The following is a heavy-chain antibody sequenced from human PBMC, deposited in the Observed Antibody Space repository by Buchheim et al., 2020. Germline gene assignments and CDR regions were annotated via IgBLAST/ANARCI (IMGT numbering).Heavy chain of an antibody. J-gene: IGHJ6*02. CDR3: AREYGSGSYIYDGMDV. CDR1: GFTFSSYG. CDR2: IWYDGSNK. Sequence: QVQLVESGGGVVQPGRSLRLSCAASGFTFSSYGMHWVRQAPGKGLEWVAVIWYDGSNKYYADSVKGRFTISRDNSKKTLYLQMNSLRAEDTAVYYCAREYGSGSYIYDGMDVWGQGTT. D-gene: IGHD3-10*01. V-gene: IGHV3-33*01.